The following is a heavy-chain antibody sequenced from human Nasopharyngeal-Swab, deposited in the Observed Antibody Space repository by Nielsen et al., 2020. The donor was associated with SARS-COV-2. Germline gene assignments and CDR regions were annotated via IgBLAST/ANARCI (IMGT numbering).Heavy chain of an antibody. CDR1: GGSISSSSYY. CDR2: IYYSGST. J-gene: IGHJ6*02. D-gene: IGHD6-13*01. CDR3: VGSSWYGDYYYYYGMDV. V-gene: IGHV4-39*07. Sequence: SETLSLTCTVSGGSISSSSYYWGWIRQRPGKGLEWIGSIYYSGSTHYNPSLKSRVTISVDTSKNQFSLKLSSVTAADTAVYYCVGSSWYGDYYYYYGMDVWGQGTTVTVSS.